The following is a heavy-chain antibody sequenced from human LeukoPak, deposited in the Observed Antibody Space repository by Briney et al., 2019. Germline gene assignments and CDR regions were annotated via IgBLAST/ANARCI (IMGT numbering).Heavy chain of an antibody. CDR1: GGTFSSYA. Sequence: SVKVSCKASGGTFSSYAISWVRQAPGQGLEWMGGIIPIFGTANYAQKFQGRVTITTDESTSTAYMELSSLRSEDTAVYYCARARFSITGGVTLYYFGYWGQGTLVTVSS. V-gene: IGHV1-69*05. CDR2: IIPIFGTA. D-gene: IGHD5-18*01. J-gene: IGHJ4*02. CDR3: ARARFSITGGVTLYYFGY.